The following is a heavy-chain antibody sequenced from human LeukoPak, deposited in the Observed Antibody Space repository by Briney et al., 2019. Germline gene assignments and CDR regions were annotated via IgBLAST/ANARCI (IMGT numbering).Heavy chain of an antibody. D-gene: IGHD1-26*01. CDR2: ISYSGST. J-gene: IGHJ6*03. V-gene: IGHV4-39*07. CDR3: ARDQWELTPTGEYYDYMDV. Sequence: PSETLSLTCTVSGDSISSSSYYWGWIRQPPGKGLEWIGSISYSGSTNYNPSLKSRVTMSVDTSKNQFSLKLSSVTAADTAVYYCARDQWELTPTGEYYDYMDVWGKGTTVTISS. CDR1: GDSISSSSYY.